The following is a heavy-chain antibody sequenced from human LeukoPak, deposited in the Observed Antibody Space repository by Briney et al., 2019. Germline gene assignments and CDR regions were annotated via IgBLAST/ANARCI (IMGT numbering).Heavy chain of an antibody. D-gene: IGHD6-19*01. CDR3: ARSVSSGRSGYSSFEFDY. CDR2: IYPGDSDT. CDR1: GYSFTSYW. V-gene: IGHV5-51*01. J-gene: IGHJ4*02. Sequence: PGESLKISCKGSGYSFTSYWIGWVRQMPGKGLEWMGIIYPGDSDTRYGPSFQGQVTISADKSISTAYLQWSSLKASDTAMYYCARSVSSGRSGYSSFEFDYWGQGTPVTVSS.